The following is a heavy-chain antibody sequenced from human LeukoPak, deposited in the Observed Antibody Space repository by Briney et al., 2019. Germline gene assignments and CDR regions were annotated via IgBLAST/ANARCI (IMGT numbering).Heavy chain of an antibody. CDR2: IANDGKDK. V-gene: IGHV3-30*18. CDR3: VKDRAPRAAAYYFDC. D-gene: IGHD6-13*01. CDR1: GFTFNNYA. J-gene: IGHJ4*02. Sequence: GGSLRLSCAASGFTFNNYAMHWVRQAPGKGLEWVAVIANDGKDKKSADSVKGRFTISRDNSKNTQYLQMNSLRDEDMAIYYCVKDRAPRAAAYYFDCWGQGTLVTVSS.